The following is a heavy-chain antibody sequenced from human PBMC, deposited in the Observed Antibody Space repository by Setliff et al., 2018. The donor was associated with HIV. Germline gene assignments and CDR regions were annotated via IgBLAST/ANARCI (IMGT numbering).Heavy chain of an antibody. J-gene: IGHJ4*02. V-gene: IGHV3-23*01. CDR3: AKGTYSYDSSGPDY. Sequence: GSLRLSCAASGYTFNNYAMIWVRQAPGKGLEWVSTVAGNAVNTYHADSVKGRFTISRDNSKNTLYLQMNSLRAEDTAVYYCAKGTYSYDSSGPDYWGQGTLVTVSS. D-gene: IGHD3-22*01. CDR1: GYTFNNYA. CDR2: VAGNAVNT.